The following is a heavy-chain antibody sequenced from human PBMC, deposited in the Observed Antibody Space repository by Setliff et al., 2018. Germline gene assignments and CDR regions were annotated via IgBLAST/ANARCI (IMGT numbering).Heavy chain of an antibody. D-gene: IGHD6-13*01. CDR2: MSPNNDST. V-gene: IGHV1-8*02. Sequence: ASVKVSCKASGYTFTNYDINWVRQAPGQGLEWMGWMSPNNDSTGYAQKFQDRVIMTRNPSISTVYMELSSLRSEDTAVYYCARGIEAGVDYWGQGTQVTVSS. CDR3: ARGIEAGVDY. J-gene: IGHJ4*02. CDR1: GYTFTNYD.